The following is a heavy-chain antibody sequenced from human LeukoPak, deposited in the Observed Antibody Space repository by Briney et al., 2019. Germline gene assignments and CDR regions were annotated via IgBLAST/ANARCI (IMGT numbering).Heavy chain of an antibody. CDR3: AREGSGYPYDAFDI. V-gene: IGHV4-4*07. CDR2: IYTSGST. D-gene: IGHD3-22*01. Sequence: SETLSLTCTVSGGSISSYYWSWIRQPAGKGLEWIGRIYTSGSTNYNPSLKSRVTMSVDTSKNRFSLKLSSVTAADTAVYYCAREGSGYPYDAFDIWGQGTMVTVSS. J-gene: IGHJ3*02. CDR1: GGSISSYY.